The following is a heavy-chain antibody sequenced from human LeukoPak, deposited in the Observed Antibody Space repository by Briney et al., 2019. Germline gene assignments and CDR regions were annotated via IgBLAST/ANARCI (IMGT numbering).Heavy chain of an antibody. CDR3: AREGSAVTTRGWFDP. CDR2: IYHSGST. D-gene: IGHD4-17*01. J-gene: IGHJ5*02. V-gene: IGHV4-4*02. CDR1: GGSISSSNW. Sequence: PSETLSLTCGVSGGSISSSNWWSWVRQPPGKGLEWIGEIYHSGSTNYNPSLKSRVTISVDKSKNQFSLKLSSVTAADTAVYYCAREGSAVTTRGWFDPWGQGTLVTVSS.